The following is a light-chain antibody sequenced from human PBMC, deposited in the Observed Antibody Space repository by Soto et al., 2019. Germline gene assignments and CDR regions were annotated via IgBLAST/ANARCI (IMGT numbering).Light chain of an antibody. J-gene: IGLJ3*02. CDR3: SSFAGSNNVL. Sequence: QAVVTQPPSASGSPGQSVTISCTGTNSDVGGYDFVSWYQQHPGKAPKLMIYEVNKRPSGVPDRFSGSKSGNTASLTVSGLQAEDEASYYCSSFAGSNNVLFGGGTKVTVL. CDR2: EVN. CDR1: NSDVGGYDF. V-gene: IGLV2-8*01.